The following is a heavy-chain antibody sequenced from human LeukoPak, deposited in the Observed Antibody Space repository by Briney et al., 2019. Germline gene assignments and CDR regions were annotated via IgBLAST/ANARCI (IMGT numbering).Heavy chain of an antibody. D-gene: IGHD3-22*01. J-gene: IGHJ4*02. CDR2: ISSSSSYI. CDR3: AREGGYYDSSGNFDY. CDR1: GFTFSSYS. V-gene: IGHV3-21*01. Sequence: KAGGSLRLSCAASGFTFSSYSMNWVRQAPGKGLEWVSSISSSSSYIYYADSVKGRFTISRDNAKNSLYLQMNSLRAEDTAVYYCAREGGYYDSSGNFDYWGQGNLVTVSS.